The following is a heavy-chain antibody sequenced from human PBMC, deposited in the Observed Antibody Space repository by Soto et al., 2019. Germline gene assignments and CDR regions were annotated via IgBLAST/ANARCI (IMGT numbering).Heavy chain of an antibody. CDR1: GYTFTGYY. J-gene: IGHJ3*02. CDR3: DSSGYYYSDAFDI. D-gene: IGHD3-22*01. V-gene: IGHV1-2*04. Sequence: ASVKVSCKASGYTFTGYYMHWVRQAPGQGLEWMGWINPNSGGTNYAQKFQGWVTMTRDTSISTAYMELSRLRSDDTAVYYYDSSGYYYSDAFDIWGQGTMVTVSS. CDR2: INPNSGGT.